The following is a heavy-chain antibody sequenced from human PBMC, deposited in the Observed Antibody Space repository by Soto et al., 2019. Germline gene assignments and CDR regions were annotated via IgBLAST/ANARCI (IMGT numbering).Heavy chain of an antibody. CDR3: ARFWGPITAAVDDY. Sequence: QVQLVESGGGVVQPGRSLTLSCAAPGFAFGNFGWNWVRRAPGRGREWGASISYDGNIKYSADSVKGRFTISRDNSKNTLYLQMNSLRSEDTAVYFCARFWGPITAAVDDYWGQGTLVTVSS. CDR1: GFAFGNFG. CDR2: ISYDGNIK. V-gene: IGHV3-30*03. J-gene: IGHJ4*02. D-gene: IGHD6-13*01.